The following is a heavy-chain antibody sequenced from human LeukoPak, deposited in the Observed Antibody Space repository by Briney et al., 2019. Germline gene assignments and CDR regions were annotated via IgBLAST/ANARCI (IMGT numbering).Heavy chain of an antibody. J-gene: IGHJ5*02. CDR1: GFTFSSYG. D-gene: IGHD3-3*01. Sequence: GGSLRLSCAASGFTFSSYGMHRVRQAPGKGLEWVAVIWYDGSNKYYADSVKGRFTISRDNSKNTLYLQMNSLRAEDTAVYYCAKDSHYDFWSGLDPWGQGTLVTVSS. CDR3: AKDSHYDFWSGLDP. CDR2: IWYDGSNK. V-gene: IGHV3-33*06.